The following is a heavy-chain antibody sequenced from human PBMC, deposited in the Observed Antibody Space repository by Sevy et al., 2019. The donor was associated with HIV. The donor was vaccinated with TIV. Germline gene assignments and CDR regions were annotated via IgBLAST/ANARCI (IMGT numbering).Heavy chain of an antibody. CDR1: GFTFGSYG. D-gene: IGHD6-19*01. Sequence: GGSLRLSCAASGFTFGSYGMHWVRQAPGKGLEWVAVIWFDGSNQYYGDSVKGQFTISRDNSKNTVYLHMNSLRVDDTAGYYCARESGSDWYLDFWGQGTLVTVSS. CDR3: ARESGSDWYLDF. CDR2: IWFDGSNQ. J-gene: IGHJ4*02. V-gene: IGHV3-33*01.